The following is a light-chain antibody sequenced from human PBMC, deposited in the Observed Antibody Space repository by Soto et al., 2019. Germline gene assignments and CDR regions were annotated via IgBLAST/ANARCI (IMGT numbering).Light chain of an antibody. J-gene: IGKJ1*01. V-gene: IGKV3-20*01. Sequence: EIVLTQSPGTLSLSPGERATLSCGASQSFTSNYLAWYQQKPGQAPRLLIYGASTRATGIPDRFSGSGSGTDFTLTISRLEPEDFAVYYCQQYGSSPPTFGEGTKVDIK. CDR1: QSFTSNY. CDR3: QQYGSSPPT. CDR2: GAS.